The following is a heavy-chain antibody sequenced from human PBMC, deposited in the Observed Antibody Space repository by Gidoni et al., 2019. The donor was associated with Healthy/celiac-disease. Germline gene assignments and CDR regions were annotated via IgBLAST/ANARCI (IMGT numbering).Heavy chain of an antibody. V-gene: IGHV3-43*02. CDR2: SSGDGGST. CDR3: VTQPIAVAGTRGPYYFDY. Sequence: EVQLVESGGGVVQPGGSLRLSCAASGFPFDDYAMHWVRQAPGKGLEWVSLSSGDGGSTYYADSVKGRFTISRDNSKNSLYLQMNSLRTEDTALYYCVTQPIAVAGTRGPYYFDYWGQGTLVTVSS. J-gene: IGHJ4*02. CDR1: GFPFDDYA. D-gene: IGHD6-19*01.